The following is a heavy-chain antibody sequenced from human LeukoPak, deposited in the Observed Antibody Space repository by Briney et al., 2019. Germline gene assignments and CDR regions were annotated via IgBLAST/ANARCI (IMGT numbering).Heavy chain of an antibody. CDR2: ISSSSSTI. D-gene: IGHD3-22*01. V-gene: IGHV3-48*01. CDR1: GFTFSRYS. J-gene: IGHJ3*02. Sequence: GGSLRLSCAASGFTFSRYSMNWVRQAPGKGLEWVLYISSSSSTIYYADSVKGRFTISRDNAKNSLYLQMNSLRAEDTAVYYCARDPNYYDTNAFGIWGQGTMVTVSS. CDR3: ARDPNYYDTNAFGI.